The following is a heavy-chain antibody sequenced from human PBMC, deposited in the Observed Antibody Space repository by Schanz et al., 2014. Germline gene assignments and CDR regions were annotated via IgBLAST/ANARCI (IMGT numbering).Heavy chain of an antibody. J-gene: IGHJ3*02. CDR1: GGTFSSDT. D-gene: IGHD2-2*01. CDR3: ARGTMPGTFDI. CDR2: IVPIAGIT. Sequence: QVHLVQSGAEVKKPGSSVKVSCKASGGTFSSDTFSWVRQAPGQGLEWMGRIVPIAGITNYAQRFQGRVTITADKSSDTAYMELSSLRYEDTALYYCARGTMPGTFDICGQGTMVTVSS. V-gene: IGHV1-69*02.